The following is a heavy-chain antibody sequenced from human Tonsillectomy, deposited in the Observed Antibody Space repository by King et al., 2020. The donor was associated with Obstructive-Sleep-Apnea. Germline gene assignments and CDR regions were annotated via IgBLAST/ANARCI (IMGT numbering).Heavy chain of an antibody. V-gene: IGHV3-7*03. CDR3: ARDPYSYGYKWFDP. CDR1: GFTFSNYC. D-gene: IGHD5-18*01. CDR2: IKQDGSEK. Sequence: VQLVESGGGSVQPGGSLRLSCAASGFTFSNYCMSWVRQAPGKGLEWVANIKQDGSEKYYVDFVKGRFTISRDNAKNSLYLQMNSLRAEDTAMYYCARDPYSYGYKWFDPWGQGTLVTVSS. J-gene: IGHJ5*02.